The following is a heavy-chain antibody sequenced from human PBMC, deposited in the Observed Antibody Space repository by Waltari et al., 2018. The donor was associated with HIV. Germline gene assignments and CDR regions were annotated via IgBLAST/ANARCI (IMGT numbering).Heavy chain of an antibody. D-gene: IGHD6-13*01. J-gene: IGHJ4*02. V-gene: IGHV1-18*01. CDR3: ARGIGSAAWYPFDN. CDR1: GNTFTTYG. Sequence: QVQLMQSGAEVRKPGASVQVSCQASGNTFTTYGTTWVRQAPGQGLEWMGWISPYSDYTYYAQNLQGRVTMTTDTSTATVYMELRSLRYDDTAVYYCARGIGSAAWYPFDNWGQGTLVTVSS. CDR2: ISPYSDYT.